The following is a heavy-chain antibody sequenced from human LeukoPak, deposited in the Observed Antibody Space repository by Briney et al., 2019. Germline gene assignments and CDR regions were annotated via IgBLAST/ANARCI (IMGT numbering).Heavy chain of an antibody. CDR2: IYSTGST. Sequence: SETLSLTCSVSGGFISGYYWTWIRQPPGKRLEWLGYIYSTGSTNYNPSLKSRIAISVDRSKNEFSLKLSSVTAADTAVYYCARDEDNSSWYNYWGQGTLVTVSS. CDR1: GGFISGYY. CDR3: ARDEDNSSWYNY. V-gene: IGHV4-59*12. J-gene: IGHJ4*02. D-gene: IGHD6-13*01.